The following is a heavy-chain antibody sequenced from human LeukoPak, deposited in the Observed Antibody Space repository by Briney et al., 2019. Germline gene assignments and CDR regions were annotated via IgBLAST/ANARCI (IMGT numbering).Heavy chain of an antibody. Sequence: ASETLSLTCVVYGESFSGYYWSWIRQPPEKGLEWIGEINHSGSTKYNTSLKSRVTISVDTSKNQFSLKLSSVTAADTAVYYGARGRVTIAAAGTWSGGYFVYWGQGTLVTVSS. J-gene: IGHJ4*02. CDR3: ARGRVTIAAAGTWSGGYFVY. CDR2: INHSGST. D-gene: IGHD6-13*01. V-gene: IGHV4-34*01. CDR1: GESFSGYY.